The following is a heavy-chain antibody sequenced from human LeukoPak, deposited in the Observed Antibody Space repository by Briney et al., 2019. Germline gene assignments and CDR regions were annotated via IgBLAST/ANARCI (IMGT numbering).Heavy chain of an antibody. V-gene: IGHV4-39*01. CDR3: ARHNREDCSSPSCYTDY. Sequence: SEILSLTCTVSGGSISSSSYYWGWIRQPPGKGLEWIGSIHYSGSTYYNSSLKSRVTVSVDTSKSQFSLKLSSVTAADTAVYYCARHNREDCSSPSCYTDYWGQGTLVTVSS. J-gene: IGHJ4*02. D-gene: IGHD2-2*02. CDR1: GGSISSSSYY. CDR2: IHYSGST.